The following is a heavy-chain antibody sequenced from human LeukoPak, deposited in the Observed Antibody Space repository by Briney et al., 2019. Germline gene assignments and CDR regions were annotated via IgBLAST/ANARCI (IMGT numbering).Heavy chain of an antibody. CDR2: ISGSGGST. CDR3: AKDAWRSSGYDEESDY. V-gene: IGHV3-23*01. D-gene: IGHD3-22*01. CDR1: GFTFSSCA. Sequence: GGSLRLSCAASGFTFSSCAMSWVRQAPGKGLEWVSAISGSGGSTYYADSVKGRFTISRDNSKNTLYLQMNSLRAEDTAVYYCAKDAWRSSGYDEESDYWGQGTLVTVSS. J-gene: IGHJ4*02.